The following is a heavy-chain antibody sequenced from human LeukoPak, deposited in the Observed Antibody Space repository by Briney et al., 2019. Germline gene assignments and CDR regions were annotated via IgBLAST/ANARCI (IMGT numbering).Heavy chain of an antibody. J-gene: IGHJ4*02. Sequence: GGSLRLSCAASGFTFRSYVMSWVRQAPGKGLEWVSSIFGSGGDTYYADSVKGRFTSSRDNSQNALYLQMNSLRAEDTAVYYCARYLSGTYYNGLDYWGQGTLVTVSS. CDR2: IFGSGGDT. CDR3: ARYLSGTYYNGLDY. D-gene: IGHD3-10*01. CDR1: GFTFRSYV. V-gene: IGHV3-23*01.